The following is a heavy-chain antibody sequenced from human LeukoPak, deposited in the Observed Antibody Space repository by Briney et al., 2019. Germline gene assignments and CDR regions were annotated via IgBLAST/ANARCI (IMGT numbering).Heavy chain of an antibody. Sequence: NSSETLSLTCTVSGGSISTSSYYWGWIRQPPGKGLEWIGSIYYSGSTYYNPALKSRVTISVDTSKNQSSLKLSSVTAAGTAVYYCARGYSGYDYNSGLDAFDIWVQGTMVTVSS. D-gene: IGHD5-12*01. J-gene: IGHJ3*02. CDR2: IYYSGST. CDR1: GGSISTSSYY. CDR3: ARGYSGYDYNSGLDAFDI. V-gene: IGHV4-39*07.